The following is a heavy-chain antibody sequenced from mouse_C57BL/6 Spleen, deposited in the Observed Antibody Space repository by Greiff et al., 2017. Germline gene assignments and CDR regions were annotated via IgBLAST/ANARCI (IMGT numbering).Heavy chain of an antibody. Sequence: QVQLKQPGAELVKPGASVKVSCKASGYTFTSYWMHWVKQRPGQGLEWIGRIHPSDSDTNYNQKFKGKATLTVDKSSSTAYMQLSSLTSEDSAVYYCAIGDYYGSSYDARDYWGQGTSVTVSS. CDR2: IHPSDSDT. J-gene: IGHJ4*01. D-gene: IGHD1-1*01. CDR1: GYTFTSYW. CDR3: AIGDYYGSSYDARDY. V-gene: IGHV1-74*01.